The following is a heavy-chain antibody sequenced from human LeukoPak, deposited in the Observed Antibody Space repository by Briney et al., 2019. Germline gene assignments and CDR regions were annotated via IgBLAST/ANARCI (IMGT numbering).Heavy chain of an antibody. V-gene: IGHV4-34*01. CDR1: GGSFSGYY. CDR3: ARHHHHYDFWSGYYTP. D-gene: IGHD3-3*01. J-gene: IGHJ5*02. Sequence: PSETLSLTCAVYGGSFSGYYWSWIRQRPGKGLEWIGEINHSGSTNYNPSLKSRVTISVDTSKNQFSLKLSSVTAADTAVYYCARHHHHYDFWSGYYTPWGQGTLVTVSS. CDR2: INHSGST.